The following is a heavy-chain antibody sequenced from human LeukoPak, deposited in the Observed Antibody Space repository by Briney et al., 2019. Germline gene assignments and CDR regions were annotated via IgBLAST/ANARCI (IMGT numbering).Heavy chain of an antibody. CDR3: AKGFYFGSGSYRYFDY. V-gene: IGHV3-23*01. CDR1: GFTFSSYA. D-gene: IGHD3-10*01. CDR2: IIGSGDST. J-gene: IGHJ4*02. Sequence: QPGGSLRLSCAASGFTFSSYAMSWVRQAPGKGLEWVSTIIGSGDSTYYADSVKGRFTISRDNSKNTLYLQMNSLRAEDTAVYFCAKGFYFGSGSYRYFDYWGQGTLVTVSS.